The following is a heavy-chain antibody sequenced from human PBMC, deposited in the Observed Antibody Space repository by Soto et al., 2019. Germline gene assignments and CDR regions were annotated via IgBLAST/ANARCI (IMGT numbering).Heavy chain of an antibody. D-gene: IGHD2-15*01. CDR1: GGSFSGYY. Sequence: LSLTCAVYGGSFSGYYWSWIRQPPGKGLEWIGEINHSGSTNYNPSLKSRVTISVDTSKNQFSLKLSSVTAADTAVYYCARDLCSGGSCYSIPSYYYYGMDVWGQGTTVTVSS. J-gene: IGHJ6*02. V-gene: IGHV4-34*01. CDR3: ARDLCSGGSCYSIPSYYYYGMDV. CDR2: INHSGST.